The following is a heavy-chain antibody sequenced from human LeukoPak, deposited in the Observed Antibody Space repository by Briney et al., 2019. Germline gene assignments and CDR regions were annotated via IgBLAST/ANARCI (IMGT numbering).Heavy chain of an antibody. CDR2: ISYDGRKI. J-gene: IGHJ3*02. D-gene: IGHD2-8*02. CDR1: RFTFTTSP. V-gene: IGHV3-30*04. CDR3: ARDGGVGAFDI. Sequence: GGSLRLSCAASRFTFTTSPMHWVRQAPGKGLEWVALISYDGRKIYYADSVKGRFTISRDNSKNTLYLQMNSLRADDTAVYYCARDGGVGAFDIWGQGTMSTVSS.